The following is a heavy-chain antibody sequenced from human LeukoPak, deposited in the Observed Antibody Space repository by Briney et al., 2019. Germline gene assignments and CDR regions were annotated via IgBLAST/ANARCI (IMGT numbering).Heavy chain of an antibody. CDR1: GFTFSSYS. CDR2: ISSSSSTI. J-gene: IGHJ4*02. Sequence: GGSLRLSCAASGFTFSSYSMNWVRQAPGEGLEWVSYISSSSSTIYYADSVKGRFTISRDNAKNSLYLQMNSLRAEDTAVYYCARVGKEDIVATISPPEDYWGQGTLVTVSS. V-gene: IGHV3-48*04. D-gene: IGHD5-12*01. CDR3: ARVGKEDIVATISPPEDY.